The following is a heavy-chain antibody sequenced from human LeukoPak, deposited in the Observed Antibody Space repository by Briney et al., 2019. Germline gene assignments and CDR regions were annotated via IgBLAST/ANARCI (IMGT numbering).Heavy chain of an antibody. V-gene: IGHV4-39*07. CDR3: ARRGLGAARNWFDP. CDR1: GGSIRSSYYY. J-gene: IGHJ5*02. D-gene: IGHD3-3*01. CDR2: IYHSGST. Sequence: SETLSLTCTVSGGSIRSSYYYWGWIRQPPGKGLEWIGSIYHSGSTNYNPSLKSRVTISVDKSKNQFSLKLSSVTAADTAVYYCARRGLGAARNWFDPWGQGTLVTVSS.